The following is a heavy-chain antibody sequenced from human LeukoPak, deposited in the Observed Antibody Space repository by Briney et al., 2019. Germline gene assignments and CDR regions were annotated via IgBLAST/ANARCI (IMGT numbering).Heavy chain of an antibody. Sequence: GGSLRLSYAASGFTFSTYTMYWVRHPPGKRLEWVSIIGSSGGGIHYADSVKGRFTISRDNSRNTLYLQMNSLRAEDTAVYYCAKDQGSGHGSYTWGTFDYWGLETLVTVSS. CDR3: AKDQGSGHGSYTWGTFDY. CDR2: IGSSGGGI. D-gene: IGHD3-3*01. CDR1: GFTFSTYT. V-gene: IGHV3-23*01. J-gene: IGHJ4*01.